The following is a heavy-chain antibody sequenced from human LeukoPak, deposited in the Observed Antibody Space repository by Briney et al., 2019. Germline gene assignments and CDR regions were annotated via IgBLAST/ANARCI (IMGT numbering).Heavy chain of an antibody. Sequence: PGGSLRLSCAASGFTFSSYWMSWVRQAPGKGLEWVANIKQDGSEKYYVDSVKGRFTISRDNAKNSLYLQMNSLRAEDTAVYYCARVVDIVATIWFDYWGQATLVTVSS. J-gene: IGHJ4*02. CDR3: ARVVDIVATIWFDY. CDR1: GFTFSSYW. V-gene: IGHV3-7*01. D-gene: IGHD5-12*01. CDR2: IKQDGSEK.